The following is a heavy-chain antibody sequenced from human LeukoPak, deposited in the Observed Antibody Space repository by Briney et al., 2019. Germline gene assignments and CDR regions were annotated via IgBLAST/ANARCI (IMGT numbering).Heavy chain of an antibody. J-gene: IGHJ2*01. CDR2: IYHSGST. D-gene: IGHD6-6*01. V-gene: IGHV4-30-2*01. CDR3: ARRLGSSPQHSWYFDL. Sequence: NPSETLSLTCTVSGGSISSGGYYWSWIRQPPGKGLEWIGYIYHSGSTYYNPSLKSRVTISVDRSKNQFSLKLSSVTAADTAVYYCARRLGSSPQHSWYFDLWGRGTLVTVSS. CDR1: GGSISSGGYY.